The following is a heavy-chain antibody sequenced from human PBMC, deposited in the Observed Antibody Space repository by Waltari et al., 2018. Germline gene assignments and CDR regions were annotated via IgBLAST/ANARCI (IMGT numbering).Heavy chain of an antibody. CDR3: VRDLVGAPY. V-gene: IGHV3-72*01. CDR1: GFSLSDRY. Sequence: EVLLVASGGGLVQPGGSLRLSCAASGFSLSDRYMDWVRQAPGKGLEWIGRTKDKAHFYTAEYAASVRGRFTISTDESTNSQYLQMNSLKTEDTAAYYCVRDLVGAPYWGQGTLVTVPS. J-gene: IGHJ4*02. CDR2: TKDKAHFYTA. D-gene: IGHD1-26*01.